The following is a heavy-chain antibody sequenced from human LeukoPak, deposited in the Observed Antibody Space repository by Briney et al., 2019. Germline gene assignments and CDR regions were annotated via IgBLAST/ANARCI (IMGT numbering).Heavy chain of an antibody. J-gene: IGHJ6*03. V-gene: IGHV3-7*01. CDR1: GFTFSSYW. D-gene: IGHD1-1*01. Sequence: GGSLRLSCAASGFTFSSYWMSWVRQAPGKGLEWVANIKQDGSEKYYVDSVKGRFTISRDNAKNSLYLQMNSLRAEDTAVYYCARDQLELSYLPFYYYYYMDVWGKGTTVTVSS. CDR3: ARDQLELSYLPFYYYYYMDV. CDR2: IKQDGSEK.